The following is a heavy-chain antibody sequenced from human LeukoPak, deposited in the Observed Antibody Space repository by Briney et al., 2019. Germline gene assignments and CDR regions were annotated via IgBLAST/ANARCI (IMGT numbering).Heavy chain of an antibody. Sequence: SETLSLTCTVSGGSISRYYWSWIRQPPGKGLEWIGYIYYSGGTNYNPSLKSRVTISVDTSKNQFSLKLSSVTAADTAVYYCARGRYSGSYFYFDYWGQGTLVTVSS. CDR2: IYYSGGT. J-gene: IGHJ4*02. CDR3: ARGRYSGSYFYFDY. V-gene: IGHV4-59*01. CDR1: GGSISRYY. D-gene: IGHD1-26*01.